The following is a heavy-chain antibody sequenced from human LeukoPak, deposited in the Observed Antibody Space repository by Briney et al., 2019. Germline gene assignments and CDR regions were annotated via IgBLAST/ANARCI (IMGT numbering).Heavy chain of an antibody. D-gene: IGHD6-13*01. V-gene: IGHV4-31*02. CDR3: ARDPDSGIAAAGYFDY. CDR1: GFTFSSYA. Sequence: LRLSCAASGFTFSSYAMSWIRQHPGKGLEWIGYIYYSGSTYYNPSLKSRVTISVDTSKNQISLKLSSVTAADTAVYYCARDPDSGIAAAGYFDYWGQGTLVTVSS. CDR2: IYYSGST. J-gene: IGHJ4*02.